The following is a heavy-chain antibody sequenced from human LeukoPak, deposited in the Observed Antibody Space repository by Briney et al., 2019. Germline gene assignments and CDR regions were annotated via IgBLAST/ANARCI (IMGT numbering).Heavy chain of an antibody. V-gene: IGHV4-34*01. J-gene: IGHJ4*02. D-gene: IGHD6-6*01. CDR1: GGSISGYY. CDR3: AGNIAARLDY. CDR2: IDHSGST. Sequence: SETLSLTCTVSGGSISGYYWSWIRQPPGKGLEWIGEIDHSGSTNYNPSLKSRVTISVDTSKHQSSLKLSSVTAADTAVYYCAGNIAARLDYWGQGTLVTVSS.